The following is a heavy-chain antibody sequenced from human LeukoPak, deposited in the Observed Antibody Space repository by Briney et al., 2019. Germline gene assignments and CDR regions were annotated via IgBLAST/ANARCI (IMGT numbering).Heavy chain of an antibody. Sequence: PSQTLSLTCTVSGGSISSGSYYWSWIRQPAGKGLEWLGRIYTSGSTNYNPSLKIPVTIAVDTSKTQFSLKPSSVTAADTAVYYCARDGTTVDGHIVVVPAAIEDAFDIWGQGTMGTVSS. V-gene: IGHV4-61*02. J-gene: IGHJ3*02. D-gene: IGHD2-2*01. CDR2: IYTSGST. CDR3: ARDGTTVDGHIVVVPAAIEDAFDI. CDR1: GGSISSGSYY.